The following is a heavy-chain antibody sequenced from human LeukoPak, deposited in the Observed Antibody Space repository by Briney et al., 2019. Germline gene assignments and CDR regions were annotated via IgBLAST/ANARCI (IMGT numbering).Heavy chain of an antibody. Sequence: GGTLRLSCAASGLTFSTSSMHWVRQAPGKGLEGVSYISRSSSTIYYADSVKGRFTICRDNAKNSLYLQMNSLRDEDAAVYYCARGYCSGGSCYSDYWGQGTLVTVSS. J-gene: IGHJ4*02. D-gene: IGHD2-15*01. V-gene: IGHV3-48*02. CDR3: ARGYCSGGSCYSDY. CDR2: ISRSSSTI. CDR1: GLTFSTSS.